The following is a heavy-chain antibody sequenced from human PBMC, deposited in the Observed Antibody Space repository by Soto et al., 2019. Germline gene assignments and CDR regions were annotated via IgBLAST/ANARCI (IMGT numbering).Heavy chain of an antibody. J-gene: IGHJ6*02. D-gene: IGHD1-1*01. CDR3: ARRAKLERGYYYYGMDV. CDR1: GCSFARYW. CDR2: IYPGDSDT. V-gene: IGHV5-51*01. Sequence: PGESLTISCTGSGCSFARYWIGWVRQMPGKGLEWMGIIYPGDSDTRYSPSFQGQVTISADKSISTAYLQWSSLKASDTAMYYCARRAKLERGYYYYGMDVWGQGTTVTVSS.